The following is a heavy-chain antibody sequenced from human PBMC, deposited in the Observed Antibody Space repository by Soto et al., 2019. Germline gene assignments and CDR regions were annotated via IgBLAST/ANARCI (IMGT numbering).Heavy chain of an antibody. Sequence: QVQLQESGPGLVKPSETLSLTCTVSGGSISSYYWSWIRQPPGKGLEWIGYIYYSGSTNYNPSLKSRVTLSVDTSKNQFSLKLSSVTAADTAVYFCARRYAGNFDYWGRGTLVTVSS. CDR2: IYYSGST. D-gene: IGHD2-8*01. V-gene: IGHV4-59*01. CDR3: ARRYAGNFDY. CDR1: GGSISSYY. J-gene: IGHJ4*02.